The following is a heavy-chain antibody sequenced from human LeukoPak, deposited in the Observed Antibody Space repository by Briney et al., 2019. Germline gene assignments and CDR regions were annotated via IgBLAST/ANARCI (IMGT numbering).Heavy chain of an antibody. Sequence: GGSLRLSCAASGFTFDDYAMHWVRQAPGKGLEWVSGISWNSFTIGYADSVKGRFTISRDNAKNSLYLQMNSLRVEDTALYYCAKDIGRVDTASTYMDVWGKGTTVTISS. CDR3: AKDIGRVDTASTYMDV. CDR2: ISWNSFTI. V-gene: IGHV3-9*01. D-gene: IGHD5-18*01. CDR1: GFTFDDYA. J-gene: IGHJ6*03.